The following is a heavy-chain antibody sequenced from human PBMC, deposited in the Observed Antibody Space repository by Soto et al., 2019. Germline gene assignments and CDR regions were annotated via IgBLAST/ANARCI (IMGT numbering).Heavy chain of an antibody. CDR1: GFTFGSNA. CDR3: AKDPLTRGWFDP. V-gene: IGHV3-23*01. CDR2: ISVGVTT. Sequence: GGSLRLSCTASGFTFGSNAMTWVRQAPGKGLEWVSGISVGVTTYYADSVKGRFTISRDNSKNTLYLQMNSLRADDTAVYYCAKDPLTRGWFDPWGQGTVVTVS. J-gene: IGHJ5*02.